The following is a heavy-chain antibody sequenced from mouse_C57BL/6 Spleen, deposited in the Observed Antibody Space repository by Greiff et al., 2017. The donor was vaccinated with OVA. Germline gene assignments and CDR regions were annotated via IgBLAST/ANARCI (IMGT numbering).Heavy chain of an antibody. D-gene: IGHD2-5*01. Sequence: VQLQESGPELVKPGASVKISCKASGYAFSSSWMNWVKQRPGKGLEWIGRIYPGDGDTNYNGKFKGKATLTADKSSSTAYMQLSSLTSEDSAVDFCARSRDDSNYDWYFDVWGTGTTVTVSS. V-gene: IGHV1-82*01. CDR3: ARSRDDSNYDWYFDV. CDR2: IYPGDGDT. CDR1: GYAFSSSW. J-gene: IGHJ1*03.